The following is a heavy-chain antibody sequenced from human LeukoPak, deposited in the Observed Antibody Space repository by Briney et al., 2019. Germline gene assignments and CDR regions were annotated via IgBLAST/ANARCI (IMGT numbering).Heavy chain of an antibody. CDR2: IIPIFGTA. CDR3: ASDQQVKGLRYFDWLAYYYGMDV. V-gene: IGHV1-69*01. D-gene: IGHD3-9*01. CDR1: GGTFSSYA. J-gene: IGHJ6*02. Sequence: SVKVSCKASGGTFSSYAISWVRRAPGQGLEWMGGIIPIFGTANYAQKFQGRVTITADESTSTAYMELSSLRSEDTAVYYCASDQQVKGLRYFDWLAYYYGMDVWGQGTTVTVSS.